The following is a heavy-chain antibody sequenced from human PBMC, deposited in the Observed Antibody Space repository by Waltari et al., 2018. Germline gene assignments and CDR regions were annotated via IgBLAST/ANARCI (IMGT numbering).Heavy chain of an antibody. D-gene: IGHD3-22*01. J-gene: IGHJ4*02. CDR3: ARGVIVVVTEYFDY. CDR1: GGSFSGYY. Sequence: QVQLQQWGAGLLKPSETLSLTCAVYGGSFSGYYWSWIRQPPGKGLEWIGEINHSGSTNYNPSLQRRVTKSVATAKYQFSLKLSSVTAADTAVYYCARGVIVVVTEYFDYWGQGTLVTVSS. CDR2: INHSGST. V-gene: IGHV4-34*01.